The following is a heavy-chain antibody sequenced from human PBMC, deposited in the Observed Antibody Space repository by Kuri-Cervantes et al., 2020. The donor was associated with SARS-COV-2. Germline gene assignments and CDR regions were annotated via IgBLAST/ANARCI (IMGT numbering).Heavy chain of an antibody. J-gene: IGHJ6*02. D-gene: IGHD2-2*02. CDR1: GYTFTGYY. Sequence: ASVKVSCKASGYTFTGYYMHWVRQAPGQGLEWMGWINPNSGGTNYAQKFQGRVTMTRDTSISTAYMELSRLRSDDTAVYYCARGVVGYCSSTSCYTREEYYYYGMDVWGQGTTVTVSS. CDR3: ARGVVGYCSSTSCYTREEYYYYGMDV. CDR2: INPNSGGT. V-gene: IGHV1-2*02.